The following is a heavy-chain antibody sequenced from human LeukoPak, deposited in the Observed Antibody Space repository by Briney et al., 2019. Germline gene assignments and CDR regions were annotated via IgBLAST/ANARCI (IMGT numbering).Heavy chain of an antibody. D-gene: IGHD5-18*01. CDR2: LSYGGKT. CDR1: GGSISSSSYY. J-gene: IGHJ4*02. CDR3: PRETSYGYFDY. Sequence: PSDTLSLTCIISGGSISSSSYYWGWIRQPPGMGLEWIVTLSYGGKTYNPSVKSRVTISRDTSKNQFSLKLSSVTAADTAVYYCPRETSYGYFDYWGKGTLVTVSS. V-gene: IGHV4-39*07.